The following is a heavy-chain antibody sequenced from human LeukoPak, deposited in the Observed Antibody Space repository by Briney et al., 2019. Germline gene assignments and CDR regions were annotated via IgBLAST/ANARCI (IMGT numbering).Heavy chain of an antibody. CDR2: ISAYNGNT. CDR3: ARVGTTVTRHWYFDL. CDR1: GYTLTSYG. V-gene: IGHV1-18*01. D-gene: IGHD4-17*01. J-gene: IGHJ2*01. Sequence: ASVKVSCKASGYTLTSYGISWVRQAPGQGLEWMGWISAYNGNTNSAQKLQGRVTMTTDTSTSTAYMELRSLRSDDTAVYYCARVGTTVTRHWYFDLWGRGTLVTVSS.